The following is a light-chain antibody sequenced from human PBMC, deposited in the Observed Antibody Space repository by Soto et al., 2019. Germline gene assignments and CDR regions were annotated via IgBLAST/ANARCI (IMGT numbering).Light chain of an antibody. J-gene: IGLJ2*01. V-gene: IGLV1-44*01. CDR1: SSNIGKNT. Sequence: QSVLTQPPSASGTPGQRVTISCSGSSSNIGKNTVNWYQQLPGTAPKLLIYSTDHRPSGVPDRFSGSKSGTSASLAISGLQSEDEADYYCAAWDDSLNGLLFGGGTKVTVL. CDR3: AAWDDSLNGLL. CDR2: STD.